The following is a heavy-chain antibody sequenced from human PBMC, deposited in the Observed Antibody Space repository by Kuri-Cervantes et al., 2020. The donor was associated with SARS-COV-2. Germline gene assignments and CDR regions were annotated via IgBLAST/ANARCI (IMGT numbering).Heavy chain of an antibody. J-gene: IGHJ4*02. V-gene: IGHV3-33*01. CDR3: ARGQYSYGYGIGDY. CDR2: IWYDGSNK. Sequence: GESLKISCAASGFTFYSYGMHWVRQAPGKGLEWVAVIWYDGSNKYYADSVKGRFTISRDNSKNTLYLQMNSLRAEDTAVYYCARGQYSYGYGIGDYWGQGTLVTVSS. CDR1: GFTFYSYG. D-gene: IGHD5-18*01.